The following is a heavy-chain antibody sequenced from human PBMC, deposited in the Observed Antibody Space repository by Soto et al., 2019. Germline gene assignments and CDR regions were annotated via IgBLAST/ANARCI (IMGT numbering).Heavy chain of an antibody. CDR2: IYHSGST. CDR1: GGSISSGGYS. D-gene: IGHD2-2*01. CDR3: ARACISTSCYAGSFDY. Sequence: QLQLQESGSGLVKPSQTLSLTCAVSGGSISSGGYSWSWIRQPPGKGLEWIGYIYHSGSTYYNPSLKSRVTISVDRYKNQFSLKLSSVTAADTAVYYCARACISTSCYAGSFDYWGQGTLVTVSS. V-gene: IGHV4-30-2*01. J-gene: IGHJ4*02.